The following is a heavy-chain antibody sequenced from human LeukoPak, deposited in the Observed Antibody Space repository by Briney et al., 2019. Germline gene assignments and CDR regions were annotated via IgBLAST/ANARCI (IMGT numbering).Heavy chain of an antibody. J-gene: IGHJ4*02. V-gene: IGHV4-39*01. CDR1: GGSISSSSYY. CDR2: IYYSGST. CDR3: ARLIHLAAAGTNCFDY. Sequence: SETLSLTCTVSGGSISSSSYYWGWIRQPPGKGLEWIGSIYYSGSTYYNPSLKSRVTISVDTSKNQFSLKLSSVTAADTAVYYCARLIHLAAAGTNCFDYWGQGTLVTVSS. D-gene: IGHD6-13*01.